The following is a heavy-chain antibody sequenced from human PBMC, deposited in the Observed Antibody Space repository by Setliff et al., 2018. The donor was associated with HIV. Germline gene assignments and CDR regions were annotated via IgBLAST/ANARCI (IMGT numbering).Heavy chain of an antibody. D-gene: IGHD3-22*01. CDR1: GFTFSSYS. CDR2: ISSSSSTI. CDR3: ARDTGYYDSSGYYAEYFQH. Sequence: GESLKISCAASGFTFSSYSMNWVRQAPGKGLEWVSYISSSSSTIYYADSVKGRFTISRDNAKNSLYLQMNSLRAEDTAVYYCARDTGYYDSSGYYAEYFQHWGQGTLVTVSS. J-gene: IGHJ1*01. V-gene: IGHV3-48*04.